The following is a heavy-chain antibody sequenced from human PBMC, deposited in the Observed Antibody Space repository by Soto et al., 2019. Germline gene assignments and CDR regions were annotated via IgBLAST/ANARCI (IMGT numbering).Heavy chain of an antibody. Sequence: QVPLVQSGAEVKKPGSSVKVSCKASGGTFSSYAISWVRQAPGQGLEWMGGIIPIFGTPNYAQKVQGRVTITADESXSXAXXELSSLRSEDTAVYYCARDWVDAWTKGVCVNWCDPGGQGTLVAVSS. D-gene: IGHD2-8*01. J-gene: IGHJ5*02. CDR1: GGTFSSYA. CDR2: IIPIFGTP. V-gene: IGHV1-69*12. CDR3: ARDWVDAWTKGVCVNWCDP.